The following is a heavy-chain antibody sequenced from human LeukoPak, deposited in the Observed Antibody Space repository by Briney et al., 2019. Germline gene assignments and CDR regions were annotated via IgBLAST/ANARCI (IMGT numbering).Heavy chain of an antibody. D-gene: IGHD5-18*01. V-gene: IGHV3-23*01. CDR2: ISGSGGST. CDR3: AKERGYSYGSFDY. J-gene: IGHJ4*02. Sequence: GGSLRLSCAASGFTFSSYGMHWVRQAPGKGLEWVSAISGSGGSTYYADSVKGRFTISRDNSKNTLYLQMNSLRAEDTAVYYCAKERGYSYGSFDYWGQGTLVTVSS. CDR1: GFTFSSYG.